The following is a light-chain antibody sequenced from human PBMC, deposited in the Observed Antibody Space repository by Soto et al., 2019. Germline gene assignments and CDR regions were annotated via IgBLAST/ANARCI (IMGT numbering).Light chain of an antibody. CDR1: NSNLGSNN. CDR3: PSWDDSLNGVV. V-gene: IGLV1-44*01. Sequence: QSVLTQPPSASGTPGQRVTISCSGSNSNLGSNNVNWYQQLPRTAPKLLIYINNQPPSGVPGRFSDSKSGTSASLAISGRQSEDEADYYCPSWDDSLNGVVFGGGAKLTVL. CDR2: INN. J-gene: IGLJ2*01.